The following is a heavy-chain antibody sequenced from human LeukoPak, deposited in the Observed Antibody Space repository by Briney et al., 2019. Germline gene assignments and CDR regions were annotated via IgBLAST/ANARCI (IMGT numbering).Heavy chain of an antibody. CDR3: AKDRSCTNDICHGDFDY. Sequence: GGSLRLSCAASGFTFSGYAVSWVRQAPGKGLERVSIISGSGGSTYSAGSVKGRFTISRDNSKDPLYLQMNSLRAEDTAIYFCAKDRSCTNDICHGDFDYWGQGTLVSVSS. CDR2: ISGSGGST. D-gene: IGHD2-8*01. J-gene: IGHJ4*02. CDR1: GFTFSGYA. V-gene: IGHV3-23*01.